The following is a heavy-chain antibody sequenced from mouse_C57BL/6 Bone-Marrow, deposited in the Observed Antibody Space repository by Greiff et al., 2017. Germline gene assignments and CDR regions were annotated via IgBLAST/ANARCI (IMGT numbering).Heavy chain of an antibody. CDR2: IHPNSGST. D-gene: IGHD1-1*01. J-gene: IGHJ1*03. CDR3: ARGAYGSSLYWYFDV. V-gene: IGHV1-64*01. Sequence: VQLQQPGAELVKPGASVKLSCKASGYTFTSYWMHWVNQRPGQGLEWIGMIHPNSGSTNYNEKFKSKATLTVDKSSSTAYMQLSSLTSEDSAVYYCARGAYGSSLYWYFDVWGTGTTVTVSS. CDR1: GYTFTSYW.